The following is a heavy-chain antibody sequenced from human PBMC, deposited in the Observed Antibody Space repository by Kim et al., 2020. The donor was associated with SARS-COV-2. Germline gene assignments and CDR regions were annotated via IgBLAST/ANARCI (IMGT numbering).Heavy chain of an antibody. CDR3: AKDMRVGYCSSTSCYREYYYGMDV. J-gene: IGHJ6*02. D-gene: IGHD2-2*02. Sequence: GGSLRLSCAASGFTFDDYAMHWVRQAPGKGLEWVSGISWNSGSIGYADSVKGRFTISRDNAKNSLYLQMNSLRAEDTALYYCAKDMRVGYCSSTSCYREYYYGMDVWGQGTTVTVSS. CDR2: ISWNSGSI. CDR1: GFTFDDYA. V-gene: IGHV3-9*01.